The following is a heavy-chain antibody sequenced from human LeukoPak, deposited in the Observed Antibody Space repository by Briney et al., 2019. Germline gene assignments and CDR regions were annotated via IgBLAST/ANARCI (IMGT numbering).Heavy chain of an antibody. V-gene: IGHV3-49*04. D-gene: IGHD6-13*01. CDR1: GFIFGDYA. J-gene: IGHJ4*02. CDR2: IRSTAYGATT. Sequence: GGSLRLSCTASGFIFGDYAMSWVRQAPEKGLEWVAFIRSTAYGATTEYAASVKDRFTISRDDSKRIAYLQMNSLKTDDTAVYYCTRGVYQLLYFDYWGQGALVTVSS. CDR3: TRGVYQLLYFDY.